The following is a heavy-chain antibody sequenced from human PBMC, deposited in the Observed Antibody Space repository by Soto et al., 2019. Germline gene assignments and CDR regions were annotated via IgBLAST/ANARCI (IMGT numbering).Heavy chain of an antibody. J-gene: IGHJ4*02. CDR2: IYYTGST. CDR1: GDSISSYY. D-gene: IGHD6-19*01. V-gene: IGHV4-59*08. Sequence: HVQLQESGPGLVKPSETLSLICTVYGDSISSYYWSWIRQPPGKGLEWIGFIYYTGSTNYNPSLKSRVTISVDTSKNQLSLKLNSVTAADTAVYYCARRAGAVPGRIDFWGQGTLVTVSS. CDR3: ARRAGAVPGRIDF.